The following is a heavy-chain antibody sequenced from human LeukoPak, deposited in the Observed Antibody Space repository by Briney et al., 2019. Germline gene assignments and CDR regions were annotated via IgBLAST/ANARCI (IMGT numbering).Heavy chain of an antibody. V-gene: IGHV3-11*01. D-gene: IGHD1-14*01. CDR3: AKDITAPGLFFDY. Sequence: GGSLRLSCAASGFTFSDYYMGWVRPAPGKGLECVSYISLRSSSIYYADSVKGRFTISRDDAKNSLFLQMNSLRADDTAVYYCAKDITAPGLFFDYWGQGTLVTVSS. CDR2: ISLRSSSI. CDR1: GFTFSDYY. J-gene: IGHJ4*02.